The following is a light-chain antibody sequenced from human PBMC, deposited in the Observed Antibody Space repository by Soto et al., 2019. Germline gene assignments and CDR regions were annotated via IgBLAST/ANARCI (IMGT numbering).Light chain of an antibody. Sequence: ESVLTQSPGTLSLSPGERATLSCRASQSVSSNYLAWYQQKPGQAPRLLIYGASTRATGIPDRFSGSGSVTDFTLTISRLEPEDSAVYSCQQYGSSPTWTFGQGTKVEIK. CDR2: GAS. CDR3: QQYGSSPTWT. V-gene: IGKV3-20*01. J-gene: IGKJ1*01. CDR1: QSVSSNY.